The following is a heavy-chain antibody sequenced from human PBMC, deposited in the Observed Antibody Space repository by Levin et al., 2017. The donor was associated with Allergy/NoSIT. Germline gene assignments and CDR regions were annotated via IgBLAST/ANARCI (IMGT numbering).Heavy chain of an antibody. V-gene: IGHV1-8*01. CDR2: MNPNSGNT. Sequence: ASVKVSCKASGYTFTSYDINWVRQATGQGLEWMGWMNPNSGNTGYAQKFQGRVTMTRNTSISTAYMELSSLRSEDTAVYYCARAASSSWYPGRRWFDPWGQGTLVTVSS. D-gene: IGHD6-13*01. CDR1: GYTFTSYD. CDR3: ARAASSSWYPGRRWFDP. J-gene: IGHJ5*02.